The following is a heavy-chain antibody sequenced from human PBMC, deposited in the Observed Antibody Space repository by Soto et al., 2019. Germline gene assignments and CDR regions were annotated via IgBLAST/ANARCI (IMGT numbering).Heavy chain of an antibody. J-gene: IGHJ5*02. CDR3: ARVGGFSAAGRAYNWFDP. V-gene: IGHV4-31*03. Sequence: QVQLQESGPGLVEPSQTLSLTCTVSGGSISSGGYYWSWIRQHPGKGLEWLGYLDYSGRTYYNPSLKSRVTISADTAKNQFSLKQRSVAAADTAVYYGARVGGFSAAGRAYNWFDPCGQGTLVIVSS. CDR1: GGSISSGGYY. D-gene: IGHD6-13*01. CDR2: LDYSGRT.